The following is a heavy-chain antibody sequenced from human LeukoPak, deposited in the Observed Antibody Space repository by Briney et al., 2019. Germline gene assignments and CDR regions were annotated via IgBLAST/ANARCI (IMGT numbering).Heavy chain of an antibody. Sequence: GSLRLSCAASGFTFSSYSMNWIRQPPGKGLEWIGSMHYSGSNAYSPSLKSRVIIFVDTSKNQFSLKLTYVTAADTAVYFCARYSTSSGWFDPWGQGSLVTVSS. CDR3: ARYSTSSGWFDP. D-gene: IGHD6-6*01. V-gene: IGHV4-39*01. J-gene: IGHJ5*02. CDR1: GFTFSSYS. CDR2: MHYSGSN.